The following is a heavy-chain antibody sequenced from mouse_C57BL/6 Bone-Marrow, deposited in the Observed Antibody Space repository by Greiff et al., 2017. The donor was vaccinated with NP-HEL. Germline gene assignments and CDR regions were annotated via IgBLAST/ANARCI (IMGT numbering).Heavy chain of an antibody. CDR3: AMGSGSYYVDY. Sequence: QVHLQQPGAVLVNPGASVQLSCTASGFTFTSYFMPWVMQRPVPVLAWIGRIHPSFCATNYNQKFKCKATLTVDKSSSTAYMQLSSLTSEDSAVYYCAMGSGSYYVDYWGQGTTLTVSS. D-gene: IGHD3-2*02. CDR2: IHPSFCAT. V-gene: IGHV1-74*01. J-gene: IGHJ2*01. CDR1: GFTFTSYF.